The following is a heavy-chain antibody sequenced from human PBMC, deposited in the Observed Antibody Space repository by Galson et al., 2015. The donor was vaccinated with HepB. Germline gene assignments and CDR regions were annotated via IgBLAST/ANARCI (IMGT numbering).Heavy chain of an antibody. V-gene: IGHV3-23*01. CDR3: AKRRGDCVANTGAFDY. J-gene: IGHJ4*02. Sequence: SLRLSCAASGFTFSSYAMRWVRQAPGKGLEWVSRISGGGGSTSYADSVKGRFTISGDNSKSTVYLQMNSLRADDTAVYYCAKRRGDCVANTGAFDYGGQGTLVSVAS. D-gene: IGHD2-21*02. CDR2: ISGGGGST. CDR1: GFTFSSYA.